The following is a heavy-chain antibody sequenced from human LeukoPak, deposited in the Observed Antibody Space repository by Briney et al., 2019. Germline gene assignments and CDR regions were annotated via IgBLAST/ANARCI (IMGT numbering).Heavy chain of an antibody. J-gene: IGHJ4*01. CDR3: STGPRSLIY. CDR1: GLSFSDSY. V-gene: IGHV3-11*01. CDR2: ISGSGHDI. Sequence: GGSLRLSCVVSGLSFSDSYMTWIRQTPGMGLESLAYISGSGHDIYYADSVKGRFTISRDNAKNSLYLQMNSLRPEDTALYYCSTGPRSLIYWGHGTLVTVSS.